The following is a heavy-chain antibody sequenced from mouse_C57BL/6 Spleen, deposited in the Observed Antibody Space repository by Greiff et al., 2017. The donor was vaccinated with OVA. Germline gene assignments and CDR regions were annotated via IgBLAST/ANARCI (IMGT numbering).Heavy chain of an antibody. D-gene: IGHD1-1*01. CDR3: ARRKTLRSFYFDY. Sequence: QVQLQQSGPELVKPGASVKISCKASGYAFSSYWMNWVKQRPGKGLEWIGRIYPGDGDTNYNEKFKGKATLTADKSSSTAYMQLSSLTSEDSAGYFGARRKTLRSFYFDYWGKGTTLTVSA. CDR1: GYAFSSYW. J-gene: IGHJ2*01. V-gene: IGHV1-82*01. CDR2: IYPGDGDT.